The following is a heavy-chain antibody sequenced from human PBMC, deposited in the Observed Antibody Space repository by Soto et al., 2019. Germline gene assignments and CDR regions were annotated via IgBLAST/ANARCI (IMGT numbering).Heavy chain of an antibody. CDR3: ASYGAGTFFEN. V-gene: IGHV4-59*08. J-gene: IGHJ4*02. D-gene: IGHD3-10*01. Sequence: QVQLQESGPGLVKPSETLSLTCTVSGGSIRSHYWNWIRQSPGKGLEWIGLIFYSGTTNYNPSLKSRVSMSVDTSKNQFSLILTSVTAADMAVYYCASYGAGTFFENWGQGTLVTVSS. CDR1: GGSIRSHY. CDR2: IFYSGTT.